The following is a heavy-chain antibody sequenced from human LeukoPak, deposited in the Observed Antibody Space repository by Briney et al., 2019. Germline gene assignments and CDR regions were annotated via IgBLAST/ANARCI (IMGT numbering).Heavy chain of an antibody. CDR3: AKDAGNWNYVDY. CDR2: ISWNSGSI. CDR1: GFTFDDYA. D-gene: IGHD1-1*01. J-gene: IGHJ4*02. V-gene: IGHV3-9*01. Sequence: GGSLRLSCAASGFTFDDYAMHWVRQAPGKGLDWVSGISWNSGSIGYADSVKGRFTISRDNAKNSLYLQINSLRAEDTALYYCAKDAGNWNYVDYWGQGTLVTVSS.